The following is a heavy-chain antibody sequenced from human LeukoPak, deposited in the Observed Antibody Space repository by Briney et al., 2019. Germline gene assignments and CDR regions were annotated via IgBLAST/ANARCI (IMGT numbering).Heavy chain of an antibody. CDR2: IDYSGST. CDR3: ARGTPYYDFWSGLAADY. J-gene: IGHJ4*02. CDR1: GGSISSYY. V-gene: IGHV4-59*01. Sequence: SETLSLTCTVSGGSISSYYWSWIRQPPGKGLEWIGYIDYSGSTNYNPSLKSRVTISVDTSKNQFSLKLSSVTAADTAVYYCARGTPYYDFWSGLAADYWGQGTLVTVSS. D-gene: IGHD3-3*01.